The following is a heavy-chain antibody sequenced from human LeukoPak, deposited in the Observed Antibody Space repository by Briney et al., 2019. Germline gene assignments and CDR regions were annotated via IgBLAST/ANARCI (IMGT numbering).Heavy chain of an antibody. CDR2: IQTSGTT. CDR1: GGSMRSYY. D-gene: IGHD6-19*01. J-gene: IGHJ4*02. V-gene: IGHV4-4*07. Sequence: PSETLSLTCSVSGGSMRSYYWNWIRQPAGKGLEWIGRIQTSGTTNYNPSLKSRMTMSVDTSKNQFSLELMSVTAADTAVYYCARDGGSGWYNYWGQGTLVIVSS. CDR3: ARDGGSGWYNY.